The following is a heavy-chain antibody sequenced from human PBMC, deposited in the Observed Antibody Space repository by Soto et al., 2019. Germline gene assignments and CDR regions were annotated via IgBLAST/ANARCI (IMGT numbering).Heavy chain of an antibody. J-gene: IGHJ4*02. CDR3: TTAVAAAGGFDY. CDR2: IKSKTDGGIT. CDR1: GFTFSNAW. V-gene: IGHV3-15*07. Sequence: EVQLVESGGGLVKPGGSLRLSCAASGFTFSNAWMNWVRQAPGKGLEWVGRIKSKTDGGITDYAAPVKGRFTISRDDSKNTLDLQMNSLKTEYTAVYYCTTAVAAAGGFDYWGQGTLVTVSS. D-gene: IGHD6-13*01.